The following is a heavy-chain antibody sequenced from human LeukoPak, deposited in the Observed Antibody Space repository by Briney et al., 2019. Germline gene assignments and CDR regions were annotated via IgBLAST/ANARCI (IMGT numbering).Heavy chain of an antibody. CDR2: IYYGGST. V-gene: IGHV3-53*01. CDR3: ARTYSSSSYSPFDY. D-gene: IGHD6-13*01. Sequence: PGGSLRLSCAGSGFSFSSHWMSWVRQAPGKGLEWVSVIYYGGSTYYADSVKGRFTISRDNSKNTLYLQMNSLRAEDTAVYYCARTYSSSSYSPFDYWGQGTLVTVSS. J-gene: IGHJ4*02. CDR1: GFSFSSHW.